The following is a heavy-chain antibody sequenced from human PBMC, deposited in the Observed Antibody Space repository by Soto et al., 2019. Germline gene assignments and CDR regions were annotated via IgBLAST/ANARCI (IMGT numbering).Heavy chain of an antibody. CDR1: GYSLTGYY. Sequence: QVQLVQSGAEVKKPGASVRVSCTTSGYSLTGYYLHWVRQAPGQGLEWMGRINPKSGDTDYAQKFQGWVTMTTNTSITTAYMDLTMLTSNDTDIYYCARGGTIRQTTFGLVIVGRCDPGGQGTLATVSS. CDR2: INPKSGDT. J-gene: IGHJ5*02. CDR3: ARGGTIRQTTFGLVIVGRCDP. V-gene: IGHV1-2*04. D-gene: IGHD3-3*01.